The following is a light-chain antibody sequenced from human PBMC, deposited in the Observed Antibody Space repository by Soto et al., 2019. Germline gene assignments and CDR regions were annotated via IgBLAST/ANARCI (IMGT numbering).Light chain of an antibody. CDR3: QQYNNWPIT. V-gene: IGKV3-15*01. Sequence: IVMTQAPATLSVSPGERAALSCRASQSVSSNLAWYQQKPGQAPRLLIYGASTRATGIPARFSGSGSGTEFTLTISSLQSEDFAVYYCQQYNNWPITFGQETRLEIK. CDR1: QSVSSN. J-gene: IGKJ5*01. CDR2: GAS.